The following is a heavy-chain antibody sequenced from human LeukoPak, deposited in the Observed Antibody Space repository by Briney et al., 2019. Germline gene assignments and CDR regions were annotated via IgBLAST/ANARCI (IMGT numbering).Heavy chain of an antibody. D-gene: IGHD3-22*01. CDR3: ARGGDYYSDSSDNYYYYYYMEV. CDR2: ISGSGGST. V-gene: IGHV3-23*01. CDR1: GFTFSSYA. Sequence: PGGSLRLSCAASGFTFSSYAMSWVRQAPGKGLEWVSAISGSGGSTYYADSVKGRFTISRDNSKNTLYLQMSSLRAEDTAVYYCARGGDYYSDSSDNYYYYYYMEVWGKGTTVTISS. J-gene: IGHJ6*03.